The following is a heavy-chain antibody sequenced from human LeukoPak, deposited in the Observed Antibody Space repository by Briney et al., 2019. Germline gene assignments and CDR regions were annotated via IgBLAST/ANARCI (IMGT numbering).Heavy chain of an antibody. Sequence: GGSLRLSCAASGFTFSDYYMSWIRQAPGKGLEWVSYISSSGSTIYYADSVKGRFTISRDNAKNSLYLQMNSLSAEDTAVYYCARDLTAFWSGYPYYWGQGTLVTVSS. V-gene: IGHV3-11*04. CDR2: ISSSGSTI. CDR1: GFTFSDYY. D-gene: IGHD3-3*01. J-gene: IGHJ4*02. CDR3: ARDLTAFWSGYPYY.